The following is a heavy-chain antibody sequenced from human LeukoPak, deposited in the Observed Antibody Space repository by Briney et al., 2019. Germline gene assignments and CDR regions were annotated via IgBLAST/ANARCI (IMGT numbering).Heavy chain of an antibody. CDR2: IYYSGST. Sequence: SETLSLTCTVSGASISIGFYYWSWIRQHPGKGLEWIGYIYYSGSTYYNPSLKSRVTMSVDTSKNQFSLKLSPVTAAGTAVYYCARGPYRNSFDYWGQGTLVTVSS. D-gene: IGHD4-11*01. CDR3: ARGPYRNSFDY. CDR1: GASISIGFYY. V-gene: IGHV4-31*03. J-gene: IGHJ4*02.